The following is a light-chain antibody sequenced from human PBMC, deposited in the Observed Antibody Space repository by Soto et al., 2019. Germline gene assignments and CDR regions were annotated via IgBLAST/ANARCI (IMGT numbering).Light chain of an antibody. CDR2: DVT. J-gene: IGLJ2*01. V-gene: IGLV2-14*03. Sequence: QSALTQPASVSGSPGQSITISCTGTSRDVDGFNYVSWYQQYPGKAPKLMIYDVTDRPSGVSNRFSGSKSGNTASLTISGLQAEDEADYYCSSYTTSRTFFGGGTKLTVL. CDR1: SRDVDGFNY. CDR3: SSYTTSRTF.